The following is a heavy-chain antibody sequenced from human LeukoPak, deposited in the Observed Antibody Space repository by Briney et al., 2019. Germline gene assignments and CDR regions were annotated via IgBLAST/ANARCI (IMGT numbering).Heavy chain of an antibody. V-gene: IGHV3-30*02. Sequence: GGSLRLSCAASGFTFSSYGMHWARQAPGKGLEWVAFIRYDGSNKYYADSVKGRFTISRDNSKNTLYLQMNSLRAEDTAVYYCAKDFGWLQFRAAAFDIWGQGTMVTVSS. CDR1: GFTFSSYG. J-gene: IGHJ3*02. D-gene: IGHD5-24*01. CDR2: IRYDGSNK. CDR3: AKDFGWLQFRAAAFDI.